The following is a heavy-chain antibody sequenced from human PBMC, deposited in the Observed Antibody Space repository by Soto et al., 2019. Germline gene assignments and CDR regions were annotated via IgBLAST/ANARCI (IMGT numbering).Heavy chain of an antibody. CDR1: GFTFSSYW. J-gene: IGHJ6*02. CDR2: IKQDGSEK. V-gene: IGHV3-7*03. D-gene: IGHD3-3*01. CDR3: ARELYYDFWSGYYFAYYYYGMDV. Sequence: PGGSLRLSCAASGFTFSSYWMSWVRQAPGKGLEWVANIKQDGSEKYYVDSVKGRFTISRDNAKNSLYLQMNSLRAEDTAVYYCARELYYDFWSGYYFAYYYYGMDVWGQGTTVTVSS.